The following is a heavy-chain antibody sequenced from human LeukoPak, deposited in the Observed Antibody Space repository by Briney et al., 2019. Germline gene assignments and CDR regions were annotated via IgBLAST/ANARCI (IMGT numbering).Heavy chain of an antibody. CDR2: INPSGGST. J-gene: IGHJ4*02. V-gene: IGHV1-46*01. Sequence: ASVKVSCKASGYAFTSYYMHWVRQAPGQGLEWMGIINPSGGSTSYAQKFQGRVTMTRDTSTSTVYMELSSLRSEDTAVYYCARAVATVVTTSTLPDYWGQGTLVTVSS. CDR3: ARAVATVVTTSTLPDY. CDR1: GYAFTSYY. D-gene: IGHD4-23*01.